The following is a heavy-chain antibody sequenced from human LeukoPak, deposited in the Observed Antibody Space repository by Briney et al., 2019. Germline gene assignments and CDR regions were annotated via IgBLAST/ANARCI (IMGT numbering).Heavy chain of an antibody. Sequence: SETLSLTCTVSGGSTSSSSYYWGWIRQPPGKGLEWIGSIYYSGSTYYNPSLKSRVTISVDTSKNQFSLKLSSVTAADTAVYYCASSGNYYDSSGYCYWGQGTLVTVSS. V-gene: IGHV4-39*01. CDR2: IYYSGST. D-gene: IGHD3-22*01. CDR3: ASSGNYYDSSGYCY. J-gene: IGHJ4*02. CDR1: GGSTSSSSYY.